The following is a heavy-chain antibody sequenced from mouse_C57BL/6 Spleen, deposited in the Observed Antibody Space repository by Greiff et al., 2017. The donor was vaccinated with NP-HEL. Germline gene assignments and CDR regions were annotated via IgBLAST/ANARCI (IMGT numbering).Heavy chain of an antibody. CDR3: ANLYGNLSYWYFEV. D-gene: IGHD2-1*01. V-gene: IGHV1-52*01. Sequence: QVQLQQPGAELVRPGSSVKLSCKASGYTFTSYWMHWVKQRPIQGLEWIGNIDPSDSETHYNQKFKDKATLTVDKSSSTAYMQLSSLTSEDSAVYYCANLYGNLSYWYFEVWGTGTTVTVSS. CDR2: IDPSDSET. CDR1: GYTFTSYW. J-gene: IGHJ1*03.